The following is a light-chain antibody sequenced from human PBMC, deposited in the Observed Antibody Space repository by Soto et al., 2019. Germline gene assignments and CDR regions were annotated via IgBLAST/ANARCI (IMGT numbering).Light chain of an antibody. CDR3: SSFTSNRLYV. CDR2: GVR. CDR1: HNDIGTYDY. V-gene: IGLV2-14*01. J-gene: IGLJ1*01. Sequence: QSVLTQPTSVSGSPGQSVTISCTGNHNDIGTYDYVSWYQQHPGKVPRLLIYGVRNRPPGISSRFFGSKTGLTASLTISRLQAEDEADYYCSSFTSNRLYVFGLGTKVTV.